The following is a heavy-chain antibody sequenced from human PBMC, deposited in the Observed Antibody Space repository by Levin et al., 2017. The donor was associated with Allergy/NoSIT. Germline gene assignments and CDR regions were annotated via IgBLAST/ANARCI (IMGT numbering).Heavy chain of an antibody. Sequence: GGPVKVSCKASGYTFTSYGISWVRQAPGQGLEWMGWISAYNGNTNYAQKLQGRVTMTTDTSTSTAYMELRSLRSDDTAVYYCARDLMVAKAWYFDLWGRGTLVTVSS. CDR1: GYTFTSYG. D-gene: IGHD2-8*01. V-gene: IGHV1-18*01. J-gene: IGHJ2*01. CDR2: ISAYNGNT. CDR3: ARDLMVAKAWYFDL.